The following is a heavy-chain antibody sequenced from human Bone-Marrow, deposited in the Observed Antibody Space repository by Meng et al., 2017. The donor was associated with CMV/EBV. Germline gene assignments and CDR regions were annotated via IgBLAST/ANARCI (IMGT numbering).Heavy chain of an antibody. Sequence: SETLSLTCDISGESVSATGGAWNWIRQSPSRGFEWLGRAFYWSKWSNDYAISVRGRIAINPDTSKNQFSLQLTSVTPDDTAVYYCARGRNHGFDFWGQGTMVTVSS. CDR3: ARGRNHGFDF. J-gene: IGHJ3*01. CDR2: AFYWSKWSN. CDR1: GESVSATGGA. V-gene: IGHV6-1*01.